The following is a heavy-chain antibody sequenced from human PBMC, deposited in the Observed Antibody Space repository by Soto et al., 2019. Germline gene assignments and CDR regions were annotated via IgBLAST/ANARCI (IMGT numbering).Heavy chain of an antibody. Sequence: XGSLRLSCAASEFSVSSTYMNWVRQAPGKGLEWVSVVYPGGSTYYADSVKGRFIISRDNSKNTLYLQMNSLRADDTAVYYCARTYSWPYYFDYWGQGTLVTVSS. CDR3: ARTYSWPYYFDY. CDR2: VYPGGST. D-gene: IGHD2-21*01. J-gene: IGHJ4*02. V-gene: IGHV3-53*01. CDR1: EFSVSSTY.